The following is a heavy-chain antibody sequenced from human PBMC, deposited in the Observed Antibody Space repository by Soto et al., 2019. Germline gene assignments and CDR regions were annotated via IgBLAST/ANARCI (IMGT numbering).Heavy chain of an antibody. V-gene: IGHV3-66*01. Sequence: GGSLRLSCAASGFTVSSNYMSWVRQAPGKGLEWVSVIYSGGSTYYADSVKGRFTISRDNSKNTLYLQMNSLRAEDTAVYYCARENSSSWYYRAGGAFDIWGQGTMVTVSS. CDR3: ARENSSSWYYRAGGAFDI. CDR1: GFTVSSNY. CDR2: IYSGGST. D-gene: IGHD6-13*01. J-gene: IGHJ3*02.